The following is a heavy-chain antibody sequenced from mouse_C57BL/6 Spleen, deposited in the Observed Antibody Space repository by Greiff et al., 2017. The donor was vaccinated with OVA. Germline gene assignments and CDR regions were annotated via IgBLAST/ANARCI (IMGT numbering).Heavy chain of an antibody. Sequence: EVQGVESGGGLVQPGGSMKLSCVASGFTFSNYWMNWVRQSPEKGLEWVAQIRLKSDNYATHYAESVKGRFTISRDDSKSSVYLQMNNLRAEDTGIYYCTGGSPWFAYWGQGTLVTVSA. V-gene: IGHV6-3*01. CDR1: GFTFSNYW. CDR2: IRLKSDNYAT. D-gene: IGHD1-1*01. CDR3: TGGSPWFAY. J-gene: IGHJ3*01.